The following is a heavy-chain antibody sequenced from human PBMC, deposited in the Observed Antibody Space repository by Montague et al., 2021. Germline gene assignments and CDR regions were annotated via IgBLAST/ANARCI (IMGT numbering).Heavy chain of an antibody. CDR1: GFIFNNYA. CDR3: VKDTRDYYSDF. CDR2: INGNSINI. J-gene: IGHJ4*02. Sequence: SLRLSCSASGFIFNNYAMNWVRQAPGKGLEWVSGINGNSINIYYADSVKGRFTISRDNTKNSLYLQMNSLRAEDTAFYYCVKDTRDYYSDFWGQGILVTVSS. V-gene: IGHV3-9*01. D-gene: IGHD3-3*01.